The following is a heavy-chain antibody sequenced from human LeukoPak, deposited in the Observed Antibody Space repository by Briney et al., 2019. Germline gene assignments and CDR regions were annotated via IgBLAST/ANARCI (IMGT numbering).Heavy chain of an antibody. Sequence: SETLSLTCTVSGGSISSSSYYWGWIRQPPGKGLEWIGSIYYSGSTYYNPSLKSRVTISVDTSKNQFSLKLSSVTAADTAVYYCARGEGLTGEFDYWGQGTLVTVSS. CDR1: GGSISSSSYY. CDR2: IYYSGST. CDR3: ARGEGLTGEFDY. J-gene: IGHJ4*02. D-gene: IGHD1-20*01. V-gene: IGHV4-39*07.